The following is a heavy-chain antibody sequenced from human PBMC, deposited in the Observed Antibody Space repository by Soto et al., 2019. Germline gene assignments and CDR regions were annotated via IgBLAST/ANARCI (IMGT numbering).Heavy chain of an antibody. V-gene: IGHV3-15*07. CDR3: TTFRYYDFDTNGNTWYDP. J-gene: IGHJ5*02. Sequence: ELQLVESGGGFVTPGESLRLSCAASGFTFSNARMSWVRQAPGKGLEWVGRIKTVPEGETTDYAAPVKGRFTISRDESKDRLSRQMNSLQTGDTAVYYRTTFRYYDFDTNGNTWYDPWGQGTLVTVSS. CDR2: IKTVPEGETT. D-gene: IGHD3-16*01. CDR1: GFTFSNAR.